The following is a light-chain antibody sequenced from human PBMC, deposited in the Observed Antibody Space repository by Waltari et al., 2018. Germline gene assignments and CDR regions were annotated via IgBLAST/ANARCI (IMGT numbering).Light chain of an antibody. V-gene: IGKV1-5*03. CDR2: KAS. Sequence: DIQMTQSPSTLSASVGDRVTITCRASQSISSWLAWYQQKPGKAPKLLIYKASSLESGVPSRFSGSGSGTEFTLTISSLQPDDFATYYCQQCNNYPRTFGQGTKVEIK. CDR1: QSISSW. J-gene: IGKJ1*01. CDR3: QQCNNYPRT.